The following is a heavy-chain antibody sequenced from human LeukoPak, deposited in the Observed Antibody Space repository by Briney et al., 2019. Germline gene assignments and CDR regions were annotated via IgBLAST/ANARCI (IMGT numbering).Heavy chain of an antibody. CDR3: ARDPPEI. CDR1: GFTFSSYW. V-gene: IGHV3-7*01. Sequence: GGSLRLSCAASGFTFSSYWTSWVRQAPGKGLEWVANIKQDGSEKYYVDSVKGRFTISRDNAKNSLYLQMNSLRAEDTAVYYCARDPPEIWGQGTMVTVSS. CDR2: IKQDGSEK. J-gene: IGHJ3*02.